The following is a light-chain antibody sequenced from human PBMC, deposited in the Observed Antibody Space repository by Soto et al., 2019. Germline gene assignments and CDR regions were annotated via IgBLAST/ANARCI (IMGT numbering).Light chain of an antibody. J-gene: IGKJ4*01. CDR2: GAS. Sequence: EIVMTQSTATLSVSPGERATLSCRASQSVGGNLAWYQQKPGQAPRLLIYGASTRATGIPARFSGSGSGTEFTLTISSLQSEDFAVYYCQQYNNWPLTFGGGTKVEIK. V-gene: IGKV3-15*01. CDR3: QQYNNWPLT. CDR1: QSVGGN.